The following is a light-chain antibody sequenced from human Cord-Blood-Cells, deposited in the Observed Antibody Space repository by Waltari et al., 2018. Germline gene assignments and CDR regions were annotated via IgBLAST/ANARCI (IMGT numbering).Light chain of an antibody. CDR1: SSYVGSYNL. Sequence: QSALTQPASVSGSPGQSITIPRTGTSSYVGSYNLVSWYQQHPGKAPKLMIYEGSKRPSGVSNRFSGSKSGNTASLTISGLQAEDEADYYCCSYAGSSTWVFGGGTKLTVL. V-gene: IGLV2-23*01. CDR2: EGS. J-gene: IGLJ3*02. CDR3: CSYAGSSTWV.